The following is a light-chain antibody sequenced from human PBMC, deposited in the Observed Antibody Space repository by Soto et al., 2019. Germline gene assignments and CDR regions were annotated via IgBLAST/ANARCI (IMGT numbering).Light chain of an antibody. J-gene: IGKJ4*01. CDR3: QQYGRSPPDT. Sequence: EIVLTQSPGTLSLSPGERATLSCRASQSVSSSYLAWYQQKPGQAPRLLIYGASSRATGIPDRFSGSGPGTDFTLTISRLEPEDFAVYYCQQYGRSPPDTFGGGTRVEIK. CDR1: QSVSSSY. CDR2: GAS. V-gene: IGKV3-20*01.